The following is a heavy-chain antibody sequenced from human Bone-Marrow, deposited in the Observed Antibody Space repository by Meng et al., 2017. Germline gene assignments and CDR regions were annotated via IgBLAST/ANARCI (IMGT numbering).Heavy chain of an antibody. D-gene: IGHD1-26*01. CDR2: ISYDGSNK. CDR1: GFTFSSYA. Sequence: GESLKISCAASGFTFSSYAMHWVRQAPGKGLEWVAVISYDGSNKYYADSVKGRFTISRDNSKNTLYLQMNSLRAEDTAVYYCARDQGDSGSYYPPTLLFYFDYWGQGTLVTVSS. CDR3: ARDQGDSGSYYPPTLLFYFDY. J-gene: IGHJ4*02. V-gene: IGHV3-30*04.